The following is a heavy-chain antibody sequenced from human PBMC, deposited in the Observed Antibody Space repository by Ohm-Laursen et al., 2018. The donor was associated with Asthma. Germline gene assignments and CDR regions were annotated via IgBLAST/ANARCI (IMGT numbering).Heavy chain of an antibody. CDR2: ISYDGSNK. V-gene: IGHV3-30*04. D-gene: IGHD3-22*01. CDR1: GFTFRSYA. Sequence: SLRLSCAASGFTFRSYAMHWVRQAPGKGLEWVAVISYDGSNKYYADSVKGRFTISRDNSKNTLYLQMNSLRAEDTAVYYCARAEYYYDSSGYCWDQGTLVTVSS. CDR3: ARAEYYYDSSGYC. J-gene: IGHJ4*02.